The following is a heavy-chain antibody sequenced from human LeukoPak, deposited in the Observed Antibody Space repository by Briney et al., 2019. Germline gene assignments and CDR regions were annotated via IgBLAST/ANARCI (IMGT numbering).Heavy chain of an antibody. Sequence: ASVKVSCKVSGYTLTELSMHWVRQAPGKELEWMGGFDPEDGETIYAQKFQGRVTMTEDTSTDTAYMELSSLRSEDTAVYYCATLEYSGSFLFDYWGQGTLVTVSS. CDR1: GYTLTELS. V-gene: IGHV1-24*01. J-gene: IGHJ4*02. CDR3: ATLEYSGSFLFDY. CDR2: FDPEDGET. D-gene: IGHD1-26*01.